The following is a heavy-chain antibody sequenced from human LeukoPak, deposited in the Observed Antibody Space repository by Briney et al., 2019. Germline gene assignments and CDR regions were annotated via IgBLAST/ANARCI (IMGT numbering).Heavy chain of an antibody. CDR2: ISSSGDTI. CDR1: GYSISSGYF. V-gene: IGHV3-11*04. Sequence: LSLTCTVSGYSISSGYFWVWIRQPPGKGLEWVSYISSSGDTIYYADSVKGRFTISRDNAKNSLSLQMNSLRAEDTAEYFCVRGVESWWLQTLDYWGQGTLVSVSS. J-gene: IGHJ4*02. CDR3: VRGVESWWLQTLDY. D-gene: IGHD2-15*01.